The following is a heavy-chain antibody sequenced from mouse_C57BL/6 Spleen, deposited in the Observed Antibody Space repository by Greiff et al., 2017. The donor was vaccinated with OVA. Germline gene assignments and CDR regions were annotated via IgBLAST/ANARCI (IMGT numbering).Heavy chain of an antibody. CDR3: ARRMDY. CDR1: GFTFSDYG. Sequence: EVKVVESGGGLVKPGGSLKLSCAASGFTFSDYGMHWVRQAPEKGLEWVAYISSGSSTIYSAATVKGRFTISRAQAKNTLFLQMTILRSEDTAMYDCARRMDYWGQGTTLTVSS. CDR2: ISSGSSTI. V-gene: IGHV5-17*01. J-gene: IGHJ2*01.